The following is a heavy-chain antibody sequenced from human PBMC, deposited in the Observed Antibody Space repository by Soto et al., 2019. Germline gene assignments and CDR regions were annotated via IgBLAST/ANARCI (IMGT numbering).Heavy chain of an antibody. V-gene: IGHV1-69*06. CDR2: TNGNLGTG. J-gene: IGHJ4*02. CDR1: GGTFSSYP. Sequence: QVQLVQSGAEVKRPGSSVKVSCKASGGTFSSYPISWVRQAPGQGLEWMGGTNGNLGTGNYAQKFRGRLTITTDISTTTAYMELSSLTSEDTAVYYCARRDSHGYFRYFDNWGQGTLVIVSS. CDR3: ARRDSHGYFRYFDN. D-gene: IGHD4-17*01.